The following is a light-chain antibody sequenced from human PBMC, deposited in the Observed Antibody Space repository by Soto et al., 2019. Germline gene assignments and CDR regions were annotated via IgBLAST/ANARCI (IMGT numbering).Light chain of an antibody. Sequence: DIQMTQSPSSLSASVGDRVTITRRASQTISSWLAWYQQKPGKAPKLLIYKASTLKSGAPSRFSGSGSGTEFTLTISSLQPDDFATYYCQHYNSYSEAFGQGTKVDIK. V-gene: IGKV1-5*03. CDR3: QHYNSYSEA. CDR2: KAS. J-gene: IGKJ1*01. CDR1: QTISSW.